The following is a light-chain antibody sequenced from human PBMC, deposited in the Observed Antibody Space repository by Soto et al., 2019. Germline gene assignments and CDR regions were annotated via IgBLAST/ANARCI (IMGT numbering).Light chain of an antibody. V-gene: IGLV1-40*01. J-gene: IGLJ1*01. CDR2: GDS. CDR1: SSNIGAGYH. CDR3: QSSDSRLSGSYV. Sequence: QSVLTQPPSVSGAPGQRVTISCTGSSSNIGAGYHVHWYQQLPGAAPKLLIFGDSNRPSGVPDRFSGSKSGTSASLAITGLQADDEADYYCQSSDSRLSGSYVFGTGTKLTVL.